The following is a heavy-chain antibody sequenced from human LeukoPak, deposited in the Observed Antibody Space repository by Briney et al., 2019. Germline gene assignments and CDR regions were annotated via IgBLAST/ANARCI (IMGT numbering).Heavy chain of an antibody. V-gene: IGHV4-59*01. CDR1: GGSISSYY. CDR3: ARRYGSGSSGTFDY. Sequence: SETLSLTCTVSGGSISSYYWSWIRQPPGKGLDWIAYIYYSGSTNYNPSLKSRVTISVDTPKNQFSLKLSSVTAADTAVYYCARRYGSGSSGTFDYWGQGTLVTVSS. D-gene: IGHD3-10*01. CDR2: IYYSGST. J-gene: IGHJ4*02.